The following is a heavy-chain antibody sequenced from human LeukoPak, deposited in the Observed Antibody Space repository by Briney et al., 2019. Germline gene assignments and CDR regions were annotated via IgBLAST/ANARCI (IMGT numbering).Heavy chain of an antibody. Sequence: PSETLSLTCTVSGGSISSGGYCWSWIRQHPGKGLEWIGYIYYSGSTYYNPSLKSRVTISVDTSKNQFSLKLSSVTAADTAVYYCARHYGSGSYGPGAFDYWGQGTLVTVSS. CDR3: ARHYGSGSYGPGAFDY. CDR2: IYYSGST. CDR1: GGSISSGGYC. D-gene: IGHD3-10*01. J-gene: IGHJ4*02. V-gene: IGHV4-31*03.